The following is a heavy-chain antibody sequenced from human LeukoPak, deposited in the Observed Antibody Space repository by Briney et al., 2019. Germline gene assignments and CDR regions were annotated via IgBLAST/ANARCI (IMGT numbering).Heavy chain of an antibody. CDR2: IYYRSKWYN. J-gene: IGHJ4*02. CDR1: GDSVSSNSAA. CDR3: ARGYRNNWRFDY. V-gene: IGHV6-1*01. Sequence: SQTLSLTCAISGDSVSSNSAAWNWIRRSPSRGLEWLGRIYYRSKWYNNYAVSVRSRISINPDTSKNLFSLQLNSVTPEDTAVYYCARGYRNNWRFDYWGRGTLVTVSS. D-gene: IGHD6-13*01.